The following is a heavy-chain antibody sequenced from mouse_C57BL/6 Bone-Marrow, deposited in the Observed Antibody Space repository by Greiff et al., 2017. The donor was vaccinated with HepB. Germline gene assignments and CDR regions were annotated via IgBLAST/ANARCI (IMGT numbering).Heavy chain of an antibody. CDR3: AREGNGFAY. J-gene: IGHJ3*01. Sequence: IPFTSFNISCKASGYTFTNYWIGWAKQRPGHGLEWIGDIYPGGGYTNYNEKFKGKATLTADKSSSTAYMQFSSLTSEDSAIYYCAREGNGFAYWGQGTLVTVSA. CDR1: GYTFTNYW. V-gene: IGHV1-63*01. CDR2: IYPGGGYT.